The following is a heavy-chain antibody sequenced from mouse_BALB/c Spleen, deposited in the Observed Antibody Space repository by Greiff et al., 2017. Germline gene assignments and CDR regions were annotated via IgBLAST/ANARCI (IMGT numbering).Heavy chain of an antibody. CDR1: GYTFTDYA. J-gene: IGHJ4*01. Sequence: QVQLQQSGAELVRPGVSVKISCKGSGYTFTDYAMHWVKQSHAKSLEWIGVISTYYGDASYNQKFKGKATMTVDKSSSTAYMELARLTSEDSAIYYCARKYGNLMDYWGQGTSVTVSS. V-gene: IGHV1S137*01. D-gene: IGHD2-10*02. CDR3: ARKYGNLMDY. CDR2: ISTYYGDA.